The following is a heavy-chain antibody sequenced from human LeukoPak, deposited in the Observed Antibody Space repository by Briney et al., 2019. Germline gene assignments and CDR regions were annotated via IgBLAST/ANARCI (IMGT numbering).Heavy chain of an antibody. CDR1: GGSVSSGSYY. CDR2: IDYSGST. V-gene: IGHV4-61*01. D-gene: IGHD6-13*01. J-gene: IGHJ4*02. CDR3: ARARVYSSTWSEFDY. Sequence: SETLSLTCTVSGGSVSSGSYYWSWIRQPPGKGLEWIGYIDYSGSTNYNPSLKGRVTISVDTSKNQFSLKLSSVTAADTAVYYCARARVYSSTWSEFDYWGQGTLVTVSS.